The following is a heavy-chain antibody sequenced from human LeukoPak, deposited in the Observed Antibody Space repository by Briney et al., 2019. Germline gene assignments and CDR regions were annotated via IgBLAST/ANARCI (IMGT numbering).Heavy chain of an antibody. CDR3: ARDDYASSGPDDY. D-gene: IGHD3-22*01. CDR2: IIPIFGTA. CDR1: GGTFSSYA. Sequence: SVKVSCEASGGTFSSYAISWVRQAPGQGLEWMGRIIPIFGTANYAQKFQGRVTITTDESTSTAYMELSSLRSEDTAVYYCARDDYASSGPDDYWGQGPLVTVSS. V-gene: IGHV1-69*05. J-gene: IGHJ4*02.